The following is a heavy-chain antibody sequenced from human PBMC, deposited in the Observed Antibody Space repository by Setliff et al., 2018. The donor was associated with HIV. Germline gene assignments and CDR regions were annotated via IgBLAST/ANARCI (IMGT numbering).Heavy chain of an antibody. CDR2: VFYSGTT. Sequence: SETLSLTCNVSGGFIKTNSYYWGWIRPPPGKKVEWIGNVFYSGTTYYSPSLKSRVTISVDTAKNHFSLRLSSVTAADTAVYYCARDKRYRFPFDSWGQGTLVTVSS. CDR1: GGFIKTNSYY. J-gene: IGHJ4*02. D-gene: IGHD2-2*02. V-gene: IGHV4-39*02. CDR3: ARDKRYRFPFDS.